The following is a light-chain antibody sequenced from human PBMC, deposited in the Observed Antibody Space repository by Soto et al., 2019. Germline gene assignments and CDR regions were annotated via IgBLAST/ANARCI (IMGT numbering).Light chain of an antibody. J-gene: IGKJ5*01. CDR2: DAS. CDR1: QSVSSY. V-gene: IGKV3-11*01. Sequence: EIVLTQSPATLSLSPGERATLSCRASQSVSSYLAWYQQKPGQAPRLLIYDASNRATGIPARSSGSGSGTDFTLTISSLEPEDFAVYYCQQRSNWPPSITFGQGTRLE. CDR3: QQRSNWPPSIT.